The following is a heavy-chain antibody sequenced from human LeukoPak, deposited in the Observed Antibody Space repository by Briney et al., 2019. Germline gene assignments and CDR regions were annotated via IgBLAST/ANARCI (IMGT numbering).Heavy chain of an antibody. D-gene: IGHD4-11*01. CDR3: VREVGVYSNYEDDNWFDP. CDR1: GFIVINTY. Sequence: GGSLRLSCEASGFIVINTYMSWVRHVPGQGLQWVSVMYRGGEGKYADFVNDRFIISRDDSRNMLYLQMNDLRVEDTAVYYCVREVGVYSNYEDDNWFDPWGQGTLVTVSS. J-gene: IGHJ5*02. CDR2: MYRGGEG. V-gene: IGHV3-66*01.